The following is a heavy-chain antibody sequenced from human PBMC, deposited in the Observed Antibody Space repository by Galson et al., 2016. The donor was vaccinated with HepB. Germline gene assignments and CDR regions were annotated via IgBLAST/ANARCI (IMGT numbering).Heavy chain of an antibody. CDR3: ARPHSTEWELGYFQH. V-gene: IGHV4-39*01. J-gene: IGHJ1*01. Sequence: SETLSLTCTVSGGSIISSSYYWGWIRQPPGKGLEWIGTIYYSGNTYYSPSLKSRVTISVDTSKNQSSLKLSSVTAADTAVYYCARPHSTEWELGYFQHWGQGSLVTVSS. CDR2: IYYSGNT. CDR1: GGSIISSSYY. D-gene: IGHD1-26*01.